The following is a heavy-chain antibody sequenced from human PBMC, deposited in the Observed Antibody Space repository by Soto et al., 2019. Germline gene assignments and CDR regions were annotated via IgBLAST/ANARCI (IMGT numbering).Heavy chain of an antibody. CDR2: IYYSGST. V-gene: IGHV4-59*01. D-gene: IGHD3-22*01. CDR1: GGSISSYY. CDR3: ARVTYYYDSSGYYYNAFDI. J-gene: IGHJ3*02. Sequence: PSETLSLTCTVSGGSISSYYWSWIRQPPGKGLEWIGYIYYSGSTNYNPSLKSRVTISVDTSKNQFSLKLSSVTAADTAVYYCARVTYYYDSSGYYYNAFDIWGQGTMVTVSS.